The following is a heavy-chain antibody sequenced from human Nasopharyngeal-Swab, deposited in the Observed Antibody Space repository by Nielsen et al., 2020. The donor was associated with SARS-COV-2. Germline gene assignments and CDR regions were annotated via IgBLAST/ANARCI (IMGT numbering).Heavy chain of an antibody. CDR1: GFTFSRFA. CDR2: ISGSGGST. D-gene: IGHD6-13*01. Sequence: GESLKISCAASGFTFSRFAMSWVRQAPGKGLEWVSGISGSGGSTYHADSMKGRFTISRDNSKNTLYLQMNSLRDEDTAVYYCAKEIAAAGYGAFDIWGQGTVVTVSS. CDR3: AKEIAAAGYGAFDI. V-gene: IGHV3-23*01. J-gene: IGHJ3*02.